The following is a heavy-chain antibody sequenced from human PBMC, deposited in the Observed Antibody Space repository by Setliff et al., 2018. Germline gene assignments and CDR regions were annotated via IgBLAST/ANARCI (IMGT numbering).Heavy chain of an antibody. CDR1: GLTVSNDF. J-gene: IGHJ5*01. V-gene: IGHV3-53*01. Sequence: GGSLRLSCVVSGLTVSNDFMGWVRQAPGKGLEWVSVIYNIGETRYAVSVKGRFTISRDKSKNTLYLHLSSLRVEDTATYYCARDRGGTNPWFDFWGQGTQVTVSS. CDR3: ARDRGGTNPWFDF. CDR2: IYNIGET. D-gene: IGHD3-10*01.